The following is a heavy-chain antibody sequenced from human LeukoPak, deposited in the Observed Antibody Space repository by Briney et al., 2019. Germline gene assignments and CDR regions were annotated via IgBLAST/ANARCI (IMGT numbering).Heavy chain of an antibody. V-gene: IGHV4-59*01. CDR2: IYYSGST. CDR3: ARDRIFGVVTLGFDP. Sequence: SETLSLTCTVSGGSISSYYWSWIRQPPGKGLEWIGYIYYSGSTNYNPSLKSRVTISVDTSKNQFSLKLSSVTAADTAVYYCARDRIFGVVTLGFDPWGQGALVTVSS. J-gene: IGHJ5*02. CDR1: GGSISSYY. D-gene: IGHD3-3*02.